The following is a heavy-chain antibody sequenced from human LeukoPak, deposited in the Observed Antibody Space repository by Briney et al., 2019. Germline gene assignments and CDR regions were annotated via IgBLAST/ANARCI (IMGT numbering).Heavy chain of an antibody. D-gene: IGHD3-10*01. J-gene: IGHJ4*02. V-gene: IGHV4-59*12. CDR1: GGSISSYY. Sequence: SETLSLTCTVSGGSISSYYWSWIRQPPGKGLEWIGYIYYSGSTNYNPSLKSRVTISVDTSKNQFSLKLSSVTAADTAVYYCARDQGYYGSGSYWFWGQGTLVTVSS. CDR3: ARDQGYYGSGSYWF. CDR2: IYYSGST.